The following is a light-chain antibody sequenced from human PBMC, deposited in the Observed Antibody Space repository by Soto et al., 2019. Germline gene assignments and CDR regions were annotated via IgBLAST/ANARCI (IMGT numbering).Light chain of an antibody. V-gene: IGKV3-15*01. CDR2: GAS. Sequence: EIVMTQSPATLSVSPGERATLSCRASQSVSSNLAWYQQKPGQAPRLLIYGASTRATGIPARFSGSGSETEFTLTISSLQSEDFAVDYCQQYNNWAYTFGQGTKLEIK. CDR3: QQYNNWAYT. CDR1: QSVSSN. J-gene: IGKJ2*01.